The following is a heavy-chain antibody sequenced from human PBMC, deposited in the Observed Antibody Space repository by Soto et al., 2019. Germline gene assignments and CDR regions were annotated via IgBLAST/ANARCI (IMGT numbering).Heavy chain of an antibody. V-gene: IGHV1-18*01. CDR2: ISAYNGNT. Sequence: SVKVSCKASGYTFTSYGISWVRQAPGQGLKWMGWISAYNGNTNYAQKLQGRVTMTTDTSTSTAYMELRSLRSDDTAVYYCSRVVDTAMVTDAVDIWGQGTMVTVS. D-gene: IGHD5-18*01. J-gene: IGHJ3*02. CDR1: GYTFTSYG. CDR3: SRVVDTAMVTDAVDI.